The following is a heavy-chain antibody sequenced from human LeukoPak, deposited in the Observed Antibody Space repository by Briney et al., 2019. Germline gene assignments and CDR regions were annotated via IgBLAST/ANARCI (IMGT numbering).Heavy chain of an antibody. CDR3: ARGFVFSDAFDI. D-gene: IGHD2-21*01. CDR2: ISYDGSNK. V-gene: IGHV3-30-3*01. J-gene: IGHJ3*02. CDR1: GFTFSSYA. Sequence: HSGGSLRLSCAASGFTFSSYAMHWVRQAPGKGLEWVAVISYDGSNKYYADSVKGRFTISRDNSKNTLYLQMNSLRAEDTAVYYCARGFVFSDAFDIWGQGTMVTVSS.